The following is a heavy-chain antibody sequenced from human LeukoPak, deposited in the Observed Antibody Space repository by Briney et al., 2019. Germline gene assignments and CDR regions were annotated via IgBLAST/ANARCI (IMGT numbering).Heavy chain of an antibody. J-gene: IGHJ5*02. V-gene: IGHV4-39*07. CDR3: ARRGGRYCSSTSCPKKGLDP. CDR1: GGSISSSSYY. CDR2: IYYSGST. Sequence: SETLSLTCTVSGGSISSSSYYWGWIRQPPGKGLEWIGSIYYSGSTYYNPSLKSRVTISVDTSKNQFSLKLSSVTAADTAVYYCARRGGRYCSSTSCPKKGLDPWGQGTLVTVSS. D-gene: IGHD2-2*01.